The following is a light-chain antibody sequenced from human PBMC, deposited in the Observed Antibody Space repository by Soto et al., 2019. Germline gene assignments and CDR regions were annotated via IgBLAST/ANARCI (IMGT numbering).Light chain of an antibody. CDR3: QQYGSSIPLT. CDR1: QSVSNNY. V-gene: IGKV3-20*01. J-gene: IGKJ4*01. Sequence: EIVLTQSPGTLSLSPGERATLSCRASQSVSNNYLAWYQQKPGRAPRLLIYGASSRATGIPDRFSGSGSGTDFTLTISRLEPEDFAVYYCQQYGSSIPLTFGGGTKVDIK. CDR2: GAS.